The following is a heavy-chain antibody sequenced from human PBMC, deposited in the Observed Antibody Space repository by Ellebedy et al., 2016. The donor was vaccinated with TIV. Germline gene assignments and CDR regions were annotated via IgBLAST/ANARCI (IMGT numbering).Heavy chain of an antibody. CDR2: INSDGSSV. J-gene: IGHJ3*01. CDR1: GFTFSSYW. V-gene: IGHV3-74*01. CDR3: VRDPWGIGRFDL. Sequence: GGSLRLSXAASGFTFSSYWMHWVRQAPGKGLVWVSRINSDGSSVSYADSVRGRFTVSRDSAKNTVYLQMNTLRAEDTAVFYCVRDPWGIGRFDLWGRGTMVTVSS. D-gene: IGHD3-16*01.